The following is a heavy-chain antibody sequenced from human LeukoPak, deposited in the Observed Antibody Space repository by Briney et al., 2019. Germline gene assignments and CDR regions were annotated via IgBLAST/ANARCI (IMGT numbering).Heavy chain of an antibody. V-gene: IGHV1-69*05. D-gene: IGHD5-12*01. Sequence: SVKVSGKASGGTFISYAISWVRQAPGQGLEWRGGIIPIFGTANYAQKFQGRGTITTDESTSSAYIELSSLRSEDAAVYYCASRGQGYDQPFDYWGQGTLVTVSS. CDR1: GGTFISYA. J-gene: IGHJ4*02. CDR2: IIPIFGTA. CDR3: ASRGQGYDQPFDY.